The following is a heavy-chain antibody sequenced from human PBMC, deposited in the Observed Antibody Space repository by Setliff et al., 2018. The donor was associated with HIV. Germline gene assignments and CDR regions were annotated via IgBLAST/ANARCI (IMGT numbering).Heavy chain of an antibody. J-gene: IGHJ5*02. D-gene: IGHD5-18*01. CDR2: IDYSGRT. CDR1: GGSFSSSSYS. Sequence: PSETLSLTCIVSGGSFSSSSYSWGWIRLPPGKGLEWIGSIDYSGRTYYNPSLKSRVTISVDTSKNQFSLNLSSVTAADTAVYYCARRHTAFDPWGQGTLVTVSS. CDR3: ARRHTAFDP. V-gene: IGHV4-39*01.